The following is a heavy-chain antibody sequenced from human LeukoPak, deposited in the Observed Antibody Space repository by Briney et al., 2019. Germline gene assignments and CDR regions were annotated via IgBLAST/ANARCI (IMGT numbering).Heavy chain of an antibody. V-gene: IGHV4-34*01. D-gene: IGHD6-19*01. Sequence: PSETLSLTCAVYGGSFSGYYWSWIRQPPGKGLEWIGEINHSGSTNYNPSPKSRVTISVDTSKNQFSLKLSSVTAADTAVYYCARGQVAVAGTSYYYMDVWGKGTTVTVSS. J-gene: IGHJ6*03. CDR3: ARGQVAVAGTSYYYMDV. CDR2: INHSGST. CDR1: GGSFSGYY.